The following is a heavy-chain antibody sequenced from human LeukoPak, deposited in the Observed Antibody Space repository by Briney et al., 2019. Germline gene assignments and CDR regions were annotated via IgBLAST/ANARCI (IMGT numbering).Heavy chain of an antibody. V-gene: IGHV4-61*01. CDR1: GGSVKSPTSY. CDR3: ARNTSSSPWFDP. D-gene: IGHD6-6*01. J-gene: IGHJ5*02. CDR2: VYYIGTT. Sequence: SETLSLTCTVSGGSVKSPTSYWSWIRQPPGKGLEWVGNVYYIGTTTYNSTLKSRVRISVDTSKNQFSLEVESVTAEDTAVYYCARNTSSSPWFDPWGQGTLVTVSS.